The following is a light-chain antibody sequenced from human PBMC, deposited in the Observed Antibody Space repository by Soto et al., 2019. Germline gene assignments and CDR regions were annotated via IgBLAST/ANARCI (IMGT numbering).Light chain of an antibody. Sequence: QSALTQPASVSGSPGQSITISCTGTSSDVGGYNYVSWYQQQPGKAPKLMIDDVSNRPSGVSNCFSGSKSGNTASLTIAGLQVADEADYYCSSYTSSSTYVFGNGTKLPS. CDR1: SSDVGGYNY. V-gene: IGLV2-14*01. CDR2: DVS. CDR3: SSYTSSSTYV. J-gene: IGLJ1*01.